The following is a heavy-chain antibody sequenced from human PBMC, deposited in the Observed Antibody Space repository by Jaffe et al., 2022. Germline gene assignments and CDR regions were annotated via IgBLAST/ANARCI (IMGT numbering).Heavy chain of an antibody. D-gene: IGHD6-19*01. CDR3: AKDRRDPSRGWYTETLFDY. V-gene: IGHV3-30*02. CDR1: GFTFSSYG. CDR2: IRYDGSNK. J-gene: IGHJ4*02. Sequence: QVQLVESGGGVVQPGGSLRLSCAASGFTFSSYGMHWVRQAPGKGLEWVAFIRYDGSNKYYADSVKGRFTISRDNSKNTLYLQMNSLRAEDTAVYYCAKDRRDPSRGWYTETLFDYWGQGTLVTVSS.